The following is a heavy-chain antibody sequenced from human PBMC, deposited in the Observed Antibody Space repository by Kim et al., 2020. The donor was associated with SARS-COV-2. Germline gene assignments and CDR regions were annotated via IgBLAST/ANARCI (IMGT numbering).Heavy chain of an antibody. Sequence: GGSPRLSCAVSGFTFSSYWMSWVRQAPGKGLEWVANIKEDGSEKYYVDSVKGRFTISRDNAKTSLYLQMNSLRAEDTAVYYCASHGTYCGGDCYSNIDY. CDR2: IKEDGSEK. CDR3: ASHGTYCGGDCYSNIDY. D-gene: IGHD2-21*01. J-gene: IGHJ4*01. V-gene: IGHV3-7*01. CDR1: GFTFSSYW.